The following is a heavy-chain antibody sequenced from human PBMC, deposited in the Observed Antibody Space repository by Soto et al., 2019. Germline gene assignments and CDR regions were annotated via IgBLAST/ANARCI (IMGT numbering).Heavy chain of an antibody. J-gene: IGHJ6*02. CDR2: ISAYNGNT. V-gene: IGHV1-18*04. CDR3: ARDGDLGGMDV. D-gene: IGHD3-16*01. Sequence: QVQLVQSGAEVKKPGASVKVSCKASGYTFTSYGISGVRKAPRQGLEWMGWISAYNGNTNYAQKLQGRVTMTTDTSTSTACMELRSLSSDDTAVYYCARDGDLGGMDVWGQGTTVTVSS. CDR1: GYTFTSYG.